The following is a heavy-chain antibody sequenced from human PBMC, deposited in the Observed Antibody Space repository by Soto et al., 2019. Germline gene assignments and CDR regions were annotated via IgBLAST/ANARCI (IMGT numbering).Heavy chain of an antibody. Sequence: QLQLQESGSGLVKPSQTLSLTCAVSGGSISSGGYSWSWIRQPPGKGLEWIGYIYHSGSTYYNPSHKSRVHISVDRSKNQFSLKLSSVTAADTAVYYCAIVNYDYVWGSYRPYGMDVWGQGTTVTVSS. V-gene: IGHV4-30-2*01. J-gene: IGHJ6*02. D-gene: IGHD3-16*02. CDR2: IYHSGST. CDR3: AIVNYDYVWGSYRPYGMDV. CDR1: GGSISSGGYS.